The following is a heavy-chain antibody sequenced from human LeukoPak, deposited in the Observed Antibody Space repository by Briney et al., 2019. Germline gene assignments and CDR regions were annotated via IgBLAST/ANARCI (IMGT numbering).Heavy chain of an antibody. J-gene: IGHJ6*02. V-gene: IGHV1-69*04. Sequence: GASVKVSCKASGGTFSSYAISWVRQAPGQGLEWMGRIIPILGIANYAQKFQGRVTITADKSTSTAYMELSSLRSEDTAVYYCARVVVVPAATYYYYYGMDVWGQGTTVTVSS. CDR1: GGTFSSYA. CDR3: ARVVVVPAATYYYYYGMDV. CDR2: IIPILGIA. D-gene: IGHD2-2*01.